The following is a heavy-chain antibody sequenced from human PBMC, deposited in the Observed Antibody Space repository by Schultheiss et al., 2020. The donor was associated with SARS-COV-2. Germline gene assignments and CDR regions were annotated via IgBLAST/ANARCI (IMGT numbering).Heavy chain of an antibody. D-gene: IGHD5-24*01. CDR1: GFTFSSYA. Sequence: GGSLRLSCAASGFTFSSYAMHWVRQAPGKGLEWVAVIAYDGSNKYYADSVKGRFTISRDNSKNTLYLQMNSLRDEDSAVYYCAKGRTYQFWLDFWGQGTLVTVSS. V-gene: IGHV3-30*04. J-gene: IGHJ5*01. CDR2: IAYDGSNK. CDR3: AKGRTYQFWLDF.